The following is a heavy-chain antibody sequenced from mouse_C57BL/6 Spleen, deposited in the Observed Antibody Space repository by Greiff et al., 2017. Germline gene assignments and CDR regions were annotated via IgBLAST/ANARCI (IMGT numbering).Heavy chain of an antibody. Sequence: VQLQQPGAELVRPGSSVKLSCKASGYTFTSYWMDWVKQRPGQGLEWIGNIYPSDSETHYNQKFKDKATLTVDKSSSTAYMQLSSLTSEDSAVYYCARRWDGEYYVDYWGQGTSVTVSS. D-gene: IGHD1-1*02. CDR2: IYPSDSET. CDR3: ARRWDGEYYVDY. V-gene: IGHV1-61*01. CDR1: GYTFTSYW. J-gene: IGHJ4*01.